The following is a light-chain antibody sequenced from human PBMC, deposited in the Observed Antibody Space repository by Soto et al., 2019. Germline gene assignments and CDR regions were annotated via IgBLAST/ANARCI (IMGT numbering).Light chain of an antibody. Sequence: EIVLTQSPATLSLSPGERATLSCRASQSLSSYLAWYQQKPGQAPRLLIYDASNRATGIPARFSGSGSGTDFTLTISSLEPEDFAVYYCQHRSNWPGFTFGHGTKVDIK. CDR3: QHRSNWPGFT. J-gene: IGKJ3*01. CDR2: DAS. V-gene: IGKV3-11*01. CDR1: QSLSSY.